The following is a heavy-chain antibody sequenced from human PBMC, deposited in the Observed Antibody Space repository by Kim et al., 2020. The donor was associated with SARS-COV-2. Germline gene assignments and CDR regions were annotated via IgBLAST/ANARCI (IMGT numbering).Heavy chain of an antibody. CDR3: ARRGDDSLQSFDY. D-gene: IGHD3-16*01. Sequence: GGSLRLSCAAYGFTFSSYGMHWVRQAPGKGLEWVAVIWSDGSNKYNADSVKGRITISRDNSKNTLYLQMNSLRVEDTAVYYCARRGDDSLQSFDYWGQGTMVTVSS. CDR1: GFTFSSYG. CDR2: IWSDGSNK. V-gene: IGHV3-33*01. J-gene: IGHJ4*02.